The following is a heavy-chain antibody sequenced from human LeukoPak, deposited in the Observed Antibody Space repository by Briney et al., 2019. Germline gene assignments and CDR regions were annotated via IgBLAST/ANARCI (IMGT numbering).Heavy chain of an antibody. CDR1: GGSISSSLYY. J-gene: IGHJ6*03. CDR3: ARRKGWSTPPYYYYYMDV. V-gene: IGHV4-39*07. Sequence: SETLSLTCTVSGGSISSSLYYWGWIRQPPGKGLEWIGSIYYSGSTYYNPSLKSRVTISVDTSKNQFSLKLSSVTAADTAVYYCARRKGWSTPPYYYYYMDVWGKGTTVTVSS. D-gene: IGHD2-15*01. CDR2: IYYSGST.